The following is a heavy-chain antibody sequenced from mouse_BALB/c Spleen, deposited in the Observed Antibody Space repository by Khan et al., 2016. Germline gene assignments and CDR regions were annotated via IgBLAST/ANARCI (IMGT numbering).Heavy chain of an antibody. CDR1: GDSITSGY. J-gene: IGHJ2*01. CDR3: ATYDGYYFDY. CDR2: ISYSGDN. Sequence: EVQLQESGPSLVKPSQTLSLTCSVTGDSITSGYWNWIRKFPGNKLEYMGYISYSGDNYYNPSLKRRISITRATSKNQNYQQLNSVTTDDTATYYCATYDGYYFDYWGQGTTLTVSS. V-gene: IGHV3-8*02. D-gene: IGHD2-3*01.